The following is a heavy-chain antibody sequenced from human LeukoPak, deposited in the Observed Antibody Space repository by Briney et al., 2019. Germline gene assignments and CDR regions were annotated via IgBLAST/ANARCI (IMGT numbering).Heavy chain of an antibody. D-gene: IGHD6-13*01. CDR2: INHSGST. J-gene: IGHJ4*02. CDR1: GGSFSGYY. CDR3: ARLSAGRPFDY. V-gene: IGHV4-34*01. Sequence: SETLSLTCAVYGGSFSGYYWSWIRQPPGKGLEWIGEINHSGSTNYNPSLKSRVTISVDTSKNQFSLKLSSVTAADTAVYYCARLSAGRPFDYWGQGTLVTVSS.